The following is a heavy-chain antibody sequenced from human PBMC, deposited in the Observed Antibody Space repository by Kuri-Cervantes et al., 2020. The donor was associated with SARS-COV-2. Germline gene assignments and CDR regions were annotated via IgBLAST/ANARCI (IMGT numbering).Heavy chain of an antibody. D-gene: IGHD3-3*01. CDR2: ISSSSSYI. J-gene: IGHJ2*01. CDR1: GFTFSSYA. CDR3: ARVCAIFGVVTTALDL. Sequence: GGSLRLSCAASGFTFSSYAMSWVRQAPGKGLEWVSSISSSSSYIYYADSVKGRFTISRDNAKNSLYLQMNSLRAEDTAVYYCARVCAIFGVVTTALDLWGRGTLVTVSS. V-gene: IGHV3-21*01.